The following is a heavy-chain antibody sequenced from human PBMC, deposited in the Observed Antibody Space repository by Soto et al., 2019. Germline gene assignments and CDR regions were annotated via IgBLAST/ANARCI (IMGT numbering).Heavy chain of an antibody. CDR3: AKRDVDFGVIDY. CDR2: ISGVNTGT. V-gene: IGHV3-23*01. Sequence: EVQLLESGGGLVQPGESLRLSCVASGFTFNTNAMGWVRQAPGKGLEGVSIISGVNTGTYYADSVKGRFTISRDNSKNTLYLQMSSLRAEDTAVYYCAKRDVDFGVIDYWGQGTLVTVS. J-gene: IGHJ4*02. D-gene: IGHD3-3*01. CDR1: GFTFNTNA.